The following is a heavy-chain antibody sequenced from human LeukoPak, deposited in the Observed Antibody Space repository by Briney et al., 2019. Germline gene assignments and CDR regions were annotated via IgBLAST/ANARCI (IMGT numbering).Heavy chain of an antibody. CDR1: GGSISSFQ. D-gene: IGHD3-16*02. J-gene: IGHJ4*02. CDR3: ARGYYDYVWGSYRPRFDY. CDR2: IYYSGST. Sequence: SETLSLTCTVSGGSISSFQWSWIRQPPGKGLEWIGYIYYSGSTNYNPSLKSRVTISVDTSKNQFSLKLSSVTAADTAVYYCARGYYDYVWGSYRPRFDYWGQGTLVTVSS. V-gene: IGHV4-59*12.